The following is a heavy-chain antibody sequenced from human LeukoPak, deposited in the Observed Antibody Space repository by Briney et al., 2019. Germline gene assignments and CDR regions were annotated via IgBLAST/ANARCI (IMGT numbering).Heavy chain of an antibody. CDR2: IRYDGSNK. J-gene: IGHJ4*02. CDR1: GFTFSSYG. Sequence: GGSLRLSCAASGFTFSSYGMHWVRQAPGKGLEWVTFIRYDGSNKYYADSVKGRFAISRDNSKNTLYLQMNSLRAEDTAVYYCAKDALWFGEGYFDYWGQGTLVTVSS. V-gene: IGHV3-30*02. D-gene: IGHD3-10*01. CDR3: AKDALWFGEGYFDY.